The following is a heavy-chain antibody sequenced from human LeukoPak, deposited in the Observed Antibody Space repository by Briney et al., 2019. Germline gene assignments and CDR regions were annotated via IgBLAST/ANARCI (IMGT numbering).Heavy chain of an antibody. CDR1: GGSISSGGYS. D-gene: IGHD5-18*01. Sequence: SQTLSLTCAVSGGSISSGGYSWSWIRQPPGKGLEWIGYIYHSGSTYYNPSLKSRVTISVDRSKNQFSLKLSSVTAAETAVYFCARADTAMVTFFDYWGQGTLVTVSS. V-gene: IGHV4-30-2*01. J-gene: IGHJ4*02. CDR2: IYHSGST. CDR3: ARADTAMVTFFDY.